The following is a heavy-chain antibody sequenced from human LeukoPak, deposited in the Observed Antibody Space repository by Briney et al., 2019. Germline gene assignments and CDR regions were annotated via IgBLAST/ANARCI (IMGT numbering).Heavy chain of an antibody. V-gene: IGHV4-38-2*01. D-gene: IGHD3-22*01. CDR2: VYHSGST. CDR3: ARHGNYYDTSQSDP. Sequence: SETLSLTCAVSGYSISSGYYWGWIRQPPGKGLEWIGSVYHSGSTYYNPSLKSRVTISVDTSKNQFSLKLSSVTAADTAVYYCARHGNYYDTSQSDPWGQGTLSPSPQ. CDR1: GYSISSGYY. J-gene: IGHJ5*02.